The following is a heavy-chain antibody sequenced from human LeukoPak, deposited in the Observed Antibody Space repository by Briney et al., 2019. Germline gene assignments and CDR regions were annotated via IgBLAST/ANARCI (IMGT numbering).Heavy chain of an antibody. Sequence: ASVKVSCKASGYTFTSYDINWVRQATGQGLEWMGWMNPNSGNTGYAQKFQGRVTITRNTSISTAYMELSSLRSEDTAVYYCARVYRYSSSWYYYYYYMDVWGKGTTVTVSS. V-gene: IGHV1-8*03. CDR2: MNPNSGNT. CDR3: ARVYRYSSSWYYYYYYMDV. D-gene: IGHD6-13*01. J-gene: IGHJ6*03. CDR1: GYTFTSYD.